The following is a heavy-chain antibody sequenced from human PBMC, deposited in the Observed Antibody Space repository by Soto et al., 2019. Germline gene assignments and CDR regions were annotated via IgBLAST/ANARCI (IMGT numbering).Heavy chain of an antibody. CDR2: ISSSSNYR. D-gene: IGHD2-15*01. J-gene: IGHJ4*02. CDR3: ARLVLAASPFDY. CDR1: GFTFSSYT. V-gene: IGHV3-21*01. Sequence: EVHLVESGGGLVKPGGSLRLSCAASGFTFSSYTMNWVRQAPGKGLECVSSISSSSNYRYYADSVKGRFTISRDNAKNSLYLQINSLRAEDSAGYYCARLVLAASPFDYWGQGTLVTVSS.